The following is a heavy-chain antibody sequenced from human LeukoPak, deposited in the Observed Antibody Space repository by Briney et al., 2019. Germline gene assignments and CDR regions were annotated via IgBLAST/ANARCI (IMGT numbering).Heavy chain of an antibody. J-gene: IGHJ4*02. D-gene: IGHD5-24*01. CDR1: GFTFDDYG. CDR3: AKFRDGYNSPFDY. CDR2: INWNGGST. V-gene: IGHV3-20*04. Sequence: GGSLRLSCAASGFTFDDYGMSWVRQAPGKGLEWVSGINWNGGSTGYADSVKGRFTISRDNAKNSLYLQMNSLRAEDTAVYYCAKFRDGYNSPFDYWGQGTLVTVSA.